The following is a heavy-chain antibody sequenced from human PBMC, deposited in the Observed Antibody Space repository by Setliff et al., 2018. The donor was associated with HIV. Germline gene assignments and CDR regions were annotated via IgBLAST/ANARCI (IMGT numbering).Heavy chain of an antibody. CDR1: DYSITSGYY. J-gene: IGHJ5*02. Sequence: SETLSLTCGISDYSITSGYYWGWIRQPPGKGLEWIGSIYRSGSTYDNPSLKSRVTISVDTSKNQFSLKLYSVTAADTSVYYCARRWGIRGYSSWGQGTLVTVSS. D-gene: IGHD5-18*01. V-gene: IGHV4-38-2*01. CDR2: IYRSGST. CDR3: ARRWGIRGYSS.